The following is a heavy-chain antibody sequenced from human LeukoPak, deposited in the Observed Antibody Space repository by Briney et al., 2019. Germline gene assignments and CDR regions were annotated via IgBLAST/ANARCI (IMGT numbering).Heavy chain of an antibody. CDR1: GGSISSGGYY. CDR2: IYYSGST. V-gene: IGHV4-31*03. J-gene: IGHJ5*02. Sequence: PSQTLSLTGTVSGGSISSGGYYWSWIRQHPGKGLEWIGYIYYSGSTYYNPSLKSRVTISVDTSKNQFSLKLTSMTAADTAVYYCARGIWGDLSWFDPWGQGTLVTVSS. CDR3: ARGIWGDLSWFDP. D-gene: IGHD3-16*01.